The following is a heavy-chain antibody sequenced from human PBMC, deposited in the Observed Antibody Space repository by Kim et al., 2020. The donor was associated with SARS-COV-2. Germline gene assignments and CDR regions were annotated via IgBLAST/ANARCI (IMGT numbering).Heavy chain of an antibody. Sequence: GESLKISCKGSGYTFTTYWIGWVRQMPGKGLEWMGIVYPGDSGTKYSPSFQGQVTISVDKSINTAYLQWSSLKASDSAIYYCAKAGEMAKIDGFDMWGQGTMVTVSS. CDR3: AKAGEMAKIDGFDM. CDR1: GYTFTTYW. J-gene: IGHJ3*02. V-gene: IGHV5-51*01. D-gene: IGHD7-27*01. CDR2: VYPGDSGT.